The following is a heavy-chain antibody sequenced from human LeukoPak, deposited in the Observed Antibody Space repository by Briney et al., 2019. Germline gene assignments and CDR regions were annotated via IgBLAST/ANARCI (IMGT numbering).Heavy chain of an antibody. CDR3: ASTPTYGDYYFDY. D-gene: IGHD4-17*01. CDR2: IYYSGST. J-gene: IGHJ4*02. CDR1: GGSISSSSYY. V-gene: IGHV4-39*07. Sequence: SETLSLTCTVSGGSISSSSYYWGWIRQPPGKGLEWIGSIYYSGSTYYNPSLKSRVTISVDTSKNQFSLKLSSVTAADTPVYYCASTPTYGDYYFDYWGQGTLVTVSS.